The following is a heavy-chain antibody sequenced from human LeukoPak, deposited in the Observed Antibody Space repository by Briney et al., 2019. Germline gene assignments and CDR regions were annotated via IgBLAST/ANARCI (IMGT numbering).Heavy chain of an antibody. J-gene: IGHJ3*02. CDR2: IYYSGST. CDR1: GGSIGNSGYY. CDR3: ARHGQYSSGWNDGFDI. V-gene: IGHV4-39*01. D-gene: IGHD6-19*01. Sequence: KTSETLSLTCTVSGGSIGNSGYYWRWIRQPPGKGLEWIGNIYYSGSTYYNPSLKSRVTISVDTSKNQLSLKLSSVTAADTAVYYCARHGQYSSGWNDGFDIWGQGTMVTVSS.